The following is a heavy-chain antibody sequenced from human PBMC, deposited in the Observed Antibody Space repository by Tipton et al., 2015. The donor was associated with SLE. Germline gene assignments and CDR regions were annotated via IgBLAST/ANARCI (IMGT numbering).Heavy chain of an antibody. CDR1: GGSFSNYY. D-gene: IGHD1-26*01. CDR2: INRSGST. V-gene: IGHV4-34*01. Sequence: TLSLTCAVYGGSFSNYYWSWIRQSPGKGLEWIGEINRSGSTNHNPSLKSRVTISVDTSKNQFSLKVNSVTAADTAVYYCATSGSLYPFEYWGQGTLVTVSS. J-gene: IGHJ4*02. CDR3: ATSGSLYPFEY.